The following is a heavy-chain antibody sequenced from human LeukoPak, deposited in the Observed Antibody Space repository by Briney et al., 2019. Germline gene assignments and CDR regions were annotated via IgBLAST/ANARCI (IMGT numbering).Heavy chain of an antibody. CDR1: GFTFSSYS. CDR2: ISSSSSYI. D-gene: IGHD3-16*01. J-gene: IGHJ4*02. Sequence: GGSLRLSCAASGFTFSSYSMNWVRQAPGKGLEWVSSISSSSSYIYYADSVKGRFTISRDNAKNSLYLQMNSLRAEDTAVYYCARDGGRGEATEDYWGQGTLVTVSS. V-gene: IGHV3-21*01. CDR3: ARDGGRGEATEDY.